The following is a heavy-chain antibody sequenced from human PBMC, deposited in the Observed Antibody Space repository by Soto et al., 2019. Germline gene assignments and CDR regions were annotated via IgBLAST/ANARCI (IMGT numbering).Heavy chain of an antibody. CDR1: GFTFSTYG. J-gene: IGHJ4*02. V-gene: IGHV3-33*01. CDR2: IWSDGSNE. Sequence: VQLVESGGGVVQPGRSLRLSCAASGFTFSTYGMHWVRQAPGEGLEWVAVIWSDGSNENYADSVKGRFTISRDNSKSTLYLQMNSLRAEDTAVYYCATDRGGSPFDYWGQGTLVTVSS. CDR3: ATDRGGSPFDY. D-gene: IGHD1-26*01.